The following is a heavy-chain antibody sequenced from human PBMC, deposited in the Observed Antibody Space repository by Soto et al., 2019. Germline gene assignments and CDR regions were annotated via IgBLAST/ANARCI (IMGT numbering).Heavy chain of an antibody. Sequence: GGSLRLSSTASGFNFGDYAMSWFRQAPGKGLEWVGFIRSKAYGGTTEYAASVKGRFTISRDDSKSIAYLQMNSLKTEDTAVYYCTREQLLWFGDYYGMDVWGQGTTVTVSS. D-gene: IGHD3-10*01. J-gene: IGHJ6*02. CDR1: GFNFGDYA. CDR2: IRSKAYGGTT. CDR3: TREQLLWFGDYYGMDV. V-gene: IGHV3-49*03.